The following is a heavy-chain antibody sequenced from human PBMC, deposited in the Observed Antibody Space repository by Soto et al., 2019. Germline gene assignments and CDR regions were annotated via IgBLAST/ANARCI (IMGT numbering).Heavy chain of an antibody. J-gene: IGHJ6*02. CDR2: ISGSGGST. CDR1: GFTFSSYA. CDR3: ANTLQATLYYYYGMDV. Sequence: GSLRLSCAASGFTFSSYAMSWVRQAPGKGLEWVSAISGSGGSTYYADSVKGRFTISRDNSKNTLYLQMNSLRAEDTAVYYCANTLQATLYYYYGMDVWGQGTTVTVSS. V-gene: IGHV3-23*01. D-gene: IGHD2-15*01.